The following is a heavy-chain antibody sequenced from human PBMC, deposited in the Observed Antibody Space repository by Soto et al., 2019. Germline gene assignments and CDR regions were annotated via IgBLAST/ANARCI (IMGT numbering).Heavy chain of an antibody. CDR2: INHSGST. J-gene: IGHJ6*02. CDR1: GGSFSGYY. CDR3: ARGRHILTGYYRDLNYGMDV. D-gene: IGHD3-9*01. Sequence: QVQLQQWGAGLLKPSETLSLTCAVYGGSFSGYYWSWIRQPPGKGLEWIGEINHSGSTNYNPSPKSRVTISVDTSKNQFSLKLSSVTAADTAVYYCARGRHILTGYYRDLNYGMDVWGQGTTVTVSS. V-gene: IGHV4-34*01.